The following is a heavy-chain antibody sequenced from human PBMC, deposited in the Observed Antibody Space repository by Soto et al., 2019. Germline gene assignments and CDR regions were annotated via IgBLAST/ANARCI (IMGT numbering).Heavy chain of an antibody. D-gene: IGHD6-19*01. V-gene: IGHV3-33*01. Sequence: QVQLVESGGGVVQPGRSLRLSCAASGFTFSSYGMHWVRQAPGKGLEWVAVIWYDGSNKYYADSVKGRFTISRDNSKNTLYLQMKSLRAEDTAVYYCAREGIAVAGTDAARYWCQGTLVTVSS. CDR1: GFTFSSYG. CDR3: AREGIAVAGTDAARY. CDR2: IWYDGSNK. J-gene: IGHJ4*02.